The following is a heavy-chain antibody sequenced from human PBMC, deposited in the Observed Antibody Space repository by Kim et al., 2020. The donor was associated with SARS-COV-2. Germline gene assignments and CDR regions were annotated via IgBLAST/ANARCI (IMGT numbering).Heavy chain of an antibody. D-gene: IGHD2-15*01. V-gene: IGHV3-30*02. J-gene: IGHJ4*02. CDR3: AKTYGGNLDADFDY. Sequence: ADSVKGRFTISRDNSKNTLYLQMNSLRAEDTAVYYCAKTYGGNLDADFDYWGQGTLVTVSS.